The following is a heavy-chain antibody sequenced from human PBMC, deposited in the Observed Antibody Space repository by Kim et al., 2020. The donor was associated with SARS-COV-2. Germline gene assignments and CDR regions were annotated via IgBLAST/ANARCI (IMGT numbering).Heavy chain of an antibody. D-gene: IGHD3-10*01. CDR3: VLGFGERYYDYGMDV. CDR2: IYYSGST. V-gene: IGHV4-39*07. CDR1: GGSISSSSYY. J-gene: IGHJ6*02. Sequence: SETLSLTCTVSGGSISSSSYYWGWIRQPPGKGLEWIGSIYYSGSTYYNPSLKSRVTISVDTSKNQFSLKLSSVTAADTAVYYGVLGFGERYYDYGMDVWGQGTTVTVSS.